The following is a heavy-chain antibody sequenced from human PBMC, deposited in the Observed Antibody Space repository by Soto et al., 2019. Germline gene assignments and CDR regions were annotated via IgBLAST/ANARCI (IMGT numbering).Heavy chain of an antibody. D-gene: IGHD6-13*01. V-gene: IGHV4-59*08. CDR3: ARRYGSIFDY. CDR2: IYYSGST. CDR1: GGSISSYY. J-gene: IGHJ4*02. Sequence: PSETLSITCTVSGGSISSYYWSWIRQPPGKGLEWIGYIYYSGSTNYNPSLKSRVTISVDTSKNQFSLKLSSVTAADTAVYYCARRYGSIFDYWGQGNLVTVSS.